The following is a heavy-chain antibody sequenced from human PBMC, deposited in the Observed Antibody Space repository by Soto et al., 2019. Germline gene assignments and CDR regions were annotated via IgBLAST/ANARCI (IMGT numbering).Heavy chain of an antibody. CDR1: GFSISSGFYY. CDR3: ERLPLVATAGWFDP. Sequence: PSETMSLTCTFSGFSISSGFYYLRWISPHPGKGLEWIGEINHSGSTNYNPSLKSRVTISVDTSKNQFSLKLSSVTAADTAVYYCERLPLVATAGWFDPWGQGTLVTVSS. J-gene: IGHJ5*01. V-gene: IGHV4-39*07. D-gene: IGHD2-8*02. CDR2: INHSGST.